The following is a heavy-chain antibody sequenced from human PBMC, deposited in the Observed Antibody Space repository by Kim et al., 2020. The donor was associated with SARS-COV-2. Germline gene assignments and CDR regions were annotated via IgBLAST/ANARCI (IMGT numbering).Heavy chain of an antibody. D-gene: IGHD2-2*01. CDR3: ATRPLPAANYFDY. Sequence: QQFQGQVTMTRDTSISNAYMERSRLRSDDTAVYYCATRPLPAANYFDYWGQGTLVTVSS. J-gene: IGHJ4*02. V-gene: IGHV1-2*02.